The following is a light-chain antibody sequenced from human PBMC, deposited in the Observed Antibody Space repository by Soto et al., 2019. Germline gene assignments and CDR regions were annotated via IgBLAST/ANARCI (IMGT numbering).Light chain of an antibody. CDR3: QQYNDWWT. J-gene: IGKJ1*01. CDR1: QSVGSN. CDR2: GAS. V-gene: IGKV3-15*01. Sequence: EIVMTQSPATLSGSPGERATLSCRVSQSVGSNLAWYQQKPGQSPRLLIYGASTRAIGIPARFSGSGSGTEFILTINSLQSEDFAVYYCQQYNDWWTFGQGTKVEIK.